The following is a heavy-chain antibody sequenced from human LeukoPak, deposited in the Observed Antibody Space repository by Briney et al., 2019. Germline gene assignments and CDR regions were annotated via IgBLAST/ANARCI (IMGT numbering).Heavy chain of an antibody. D-gene: IGHD3-22*01. Sequence: PSETLSLTCTVSGGSISSGGYYWSWNRQHPGKGLEWIGYIYYSGSTYYNPSLKSRVTISVDTSKNQFSLKLSSVTAADTAVYYCARALSYYDSSGYYRYFDYWGQGTLVTVSS. CDR1: GGSISSGGYY. CDR2: IYYSGST. J-gene: IGHJ4*03. CDR3: ARALSYYDSSGYYRYFDY. V-gene: IGHV4-31*03.